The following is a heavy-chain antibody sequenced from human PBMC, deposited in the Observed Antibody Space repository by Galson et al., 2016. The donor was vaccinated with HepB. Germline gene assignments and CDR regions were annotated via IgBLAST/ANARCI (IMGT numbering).Heavy chain of an antibody. CDR3: AGAFDY. CDR2: IYSGGST. J-gene: IGHJ4*02. CDR1: GFTVGNNF. V-gene: IGHV3-53*05. Sequence: SLRLSCAVSGFTVGNNFMTWVRQAPGKGLEWVSVIYSGGSTKYADSVKGRFTLSRDNSKHTLYLQMTSLRPEGTAIYYCAGAFDYWGQGILVTVSS.